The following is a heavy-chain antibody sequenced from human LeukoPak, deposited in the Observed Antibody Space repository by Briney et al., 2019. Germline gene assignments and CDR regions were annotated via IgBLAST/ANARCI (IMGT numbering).Heavy chain of an antibody. Sequence: PGGSLRLSCAASGFTFSSYAMHWVRQAPGKGLEWVSLISWNGYSTSYGASVEGRFTISRDNNKGALNLQMSSLRTEDTAFYYCARDSSGSLDYWGQGTLVTVSS. CDR1: GFTFSSYA. J-gene: IGHJ4*02. CDR3: ARDSSGSLDY. CDR2: ISWNGYST. D-gene: IGHD1-26*01. V-gene: IGHV3-43*02.